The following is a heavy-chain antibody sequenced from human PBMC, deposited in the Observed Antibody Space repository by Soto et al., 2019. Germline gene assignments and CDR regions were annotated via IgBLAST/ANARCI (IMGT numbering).Heavy chain of an antibody. CDR2: INAGNGNT. Sequence: QVQLVQSGAEVKKPGASVKDSCKASGYTFTSYAMHWVRQAPGQRLEWMGWINAGNGNTKYSQKLQGRVTITRDPSASTSYMELSSLRSEDTSVYYCARPEGYCSSTSCYDYYYYGMDVWGQGTTVTVSS. CDR3: ARPEGYCSSTSCYDYYYYGMDV. V-gene: IGHV1-3*01. CDR1: GYTFTSYA. D-gene: IGHD2-2*01. J-gene: IGHJ6*02.